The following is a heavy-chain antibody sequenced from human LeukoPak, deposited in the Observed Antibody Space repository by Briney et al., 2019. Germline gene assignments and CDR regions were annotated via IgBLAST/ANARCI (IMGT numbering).Heavy chain of an antibody. J-gene: IGHJ3*02. Sequence: ASVKVSCKASGYTFTGYYMHWVRQAPGQGLEWMGWINPNSGGTNYAQKFQGWVTVTRDTSISTAYMELSRLRSDDTAVYYCARDRAWGSGLDAFDIWGQGTMVTVSS. V-gene: IGHV1-2*04. D-gene: IGHD7-27*01. CDR3: ARDRAWGSGLDAFDI. CDR2: INPNSGGT. CDR1: GYTFTGYY.